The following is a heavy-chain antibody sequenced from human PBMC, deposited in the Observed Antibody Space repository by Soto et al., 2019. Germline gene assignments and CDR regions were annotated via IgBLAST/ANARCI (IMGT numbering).Heavy chain of an antibody. D-gene: IGHD3-10*01. CDR3: ARDLARHILWFGEFLASGALDI. Sequence: SQTLSLTCAISGDSVSSNSAAWNWIRQSPSRGLEWLGRTYYRSKWYNDYAVSVKSRITINPDTSKNQFSLQLNSVTPEDTAVYYCARDLARHILWFGEFLASGALDIWGQGTMVTVSS. V-gene: IGHV6-1*01. CDR2: TYYRSKWYN. CDR1: GDSVSSNSAA. J-gene: IGHJ3*02.